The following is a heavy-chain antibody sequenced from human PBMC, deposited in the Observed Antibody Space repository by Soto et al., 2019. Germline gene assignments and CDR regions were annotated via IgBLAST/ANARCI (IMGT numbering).Heavy chain of an antibody. CDR3: ARRNYDSSGTRFDP. Sequence: QVQLQESGPGLVKPSETLSLTCTVSGGSISSYYWSWIRQPPGKGLEWIGYIYYSGSTNYNPSLKSRVTISVDTSKTQFSLRLSSVTAADTAVYYCARRNYDSSGTRFDPWGQGTLVTVSS. J-gene: IGHJ5*02. CDR1: GGSISSYY. CDR2: IYYSGST. D-gene: IGHD3-22*01. V-gene: IGHV4-59*08.